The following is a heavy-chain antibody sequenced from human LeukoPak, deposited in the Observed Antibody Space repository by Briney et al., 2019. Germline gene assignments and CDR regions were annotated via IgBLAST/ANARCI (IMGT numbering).Heavy chain of an antibody. V-gene: IGHV3-23*01. D-gene: IGHD3-9*01. CDR1: GFTFSSYA. CDR3: AKDGYILTGYYRPDYFDY. J-gene: IGHJ4*02. Sequence: GGSLRLSCAASGFTFSSYAMSWVRQAPGKGLEGVSAISGSGGSTDYEDSVRGRFTISRDNSTNTLYLQMNRLRAEDTAVYYCAKDGYILTGYYRPDYFDYWGQGTLVTVSS. CDR2: ISGSGGST.